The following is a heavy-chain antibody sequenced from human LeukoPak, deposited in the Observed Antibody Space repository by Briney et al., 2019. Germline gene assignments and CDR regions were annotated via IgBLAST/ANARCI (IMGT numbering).Heavy chain of an antibody. V-gene: IGHV3-74*01. CDR2: INGDGTTT. CDR1: GFTFSSHW. D-gene: IGHD6-19*01. J-gene: IGHJ6*03. CDR3: ARDLSQQWLHYYYMDV. Sequence: PGGSLTLSCAASGFTFSSHWIHWVRQAPGKGLVWVSRINGDGTTTSSADSVSGRFTISRNNAKNMLYLQMNRLRAEDTAVYYCARDLSQQWLHYYYMDVWGKGITVTVSS.